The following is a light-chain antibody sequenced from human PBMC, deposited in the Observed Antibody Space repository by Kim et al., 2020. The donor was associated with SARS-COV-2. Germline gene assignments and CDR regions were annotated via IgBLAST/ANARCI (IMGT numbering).Light chain of an antibody. CDR1: QSVGSN. CDR3: QQYNNWPYT. CDR2: SIS. J-gene: IGKJ2*01. Sequence: DTVMTQSPATLSLSPGERATLSCRASQSVGSNLAWYQQKPGQPPRLLIYSISSRATGFPANFSGSGSGTDFTLTISSLQSEDFAVYYCQQYNNWPYTFGQGTKREI. V-gene: IGKV3-15*01.